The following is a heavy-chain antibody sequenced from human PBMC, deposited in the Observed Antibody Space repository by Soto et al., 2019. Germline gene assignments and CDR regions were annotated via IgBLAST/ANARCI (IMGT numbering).Heavy chain of an antibody. D-gene: IGHD4-17*01. CDR1: GGSISSSSYY. Sequence: PSETLSLTCTVSGGSISSSSYYWCWILQPPGKGLEWIGSIYYSGSTYYNPSLKSRVTISVDRSKNQFSLKLSSVTAADTAVYYCARSQTTVTSYDYWGQGTLVTVSS. V-gene: IGHV4-39*07. CDR3: ARSQTTVTSYDY. J-gene: IGHJ4*02. CDR2: IYYSGST.